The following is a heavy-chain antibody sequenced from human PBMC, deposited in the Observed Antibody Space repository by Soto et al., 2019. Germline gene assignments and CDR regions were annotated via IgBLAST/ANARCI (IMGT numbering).Heavy chain of an antibody. CDR3: ARSLSGSYYYVEC. Sequence: GASVKVSCKASGGTFSSYAISWVRQAPGQGLEWMGGIIPIFGTANYAQKFQGRVTITADESTSTAYMELSSVRSEGTAVYYCARSLSGSYYYVECWGQGTLVTVAS. D-gene: IGHD1-26*01. V-gene: IGHV1-69*13. CDR2: IIPIFGTA. CDR1: GGTFSSYA. J-gene: IGHJ4*02.